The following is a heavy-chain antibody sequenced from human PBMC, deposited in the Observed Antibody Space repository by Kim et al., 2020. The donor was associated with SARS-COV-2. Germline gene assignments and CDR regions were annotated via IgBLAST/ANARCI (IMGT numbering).Heavy chain of an antibody. D-gene: IGHD3-9*01. Sequence: GGSLRLSCAASGFTFSSYAMHWVRQAPGKGLEWVAVISYDGSNKYYADSVKGRFTISRDNSKNTLYLQMNSLRAEDTAVYYCARVGYDILTGYPTGGFDP. V-gene: IGHV3-30*04. J-gene: IGHJ5*02. CDR2: ISYDGSNK. CDR3: ARVGYDILTGYPTGGFDP. CDR1: GFTFSSYA.